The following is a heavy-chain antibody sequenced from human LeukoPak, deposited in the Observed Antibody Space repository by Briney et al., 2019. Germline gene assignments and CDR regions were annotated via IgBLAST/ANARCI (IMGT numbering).Heavy chain of an antibody. Sequence: PSDTLSLTCAVSGYSITSSSWWGWIRQPPGKGLEWIGYIYHSGTTYYNPSLQSRVTMSVDTSKNQFSLKLSSVTAVDTAVYYCARKENVYYYFDYWGQGTLVTVSS. D-gene: IGHD3-10*01. V-gene: IGHV4-28*01. CDR2: IYHSGTT. J-gene: IGHJ4*02. CDR1: GYSITSSSW. CDR3: ARKENVYYYFDY.